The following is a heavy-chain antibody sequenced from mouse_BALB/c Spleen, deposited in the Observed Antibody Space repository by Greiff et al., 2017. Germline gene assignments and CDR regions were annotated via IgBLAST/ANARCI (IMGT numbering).Heavy chain of an antibody. V-gene: IGHV2-9*02. CDR1: GFSLTSYG. D-gene: IGHD4-1*01. Sequence: VMLVESGPGLVAPSQSLSITCTVSGFSLTSYGVHWVRQPPGKGLEWLGVIWAGGSTNYNSALMSRLSISKDNSKSQVFLKMNSLQTDDTAMYYCARGLGPNFDYWGQGTTLTVSS. J-gene: IGHJ2*01. CDR2: IWAGGST. CDR3: ARGLGPNFDY.